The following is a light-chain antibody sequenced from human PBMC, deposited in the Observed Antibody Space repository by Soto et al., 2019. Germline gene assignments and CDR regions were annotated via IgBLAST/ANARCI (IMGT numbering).Light chain of an antibody. J-gene: IGLJ3*02. Sequence: QSVLTQPPSVSGAPGQRVTISCTGSSSNIGAGYDVHWYQQLPGTAPKLLIYGNTNRLSGVPDRFSGSKSDTSASLAITGLQAEDEADYYCQSYDDSLSCSVFGGGIKLTVL. CDR3: QSYDDSLSCSV. CDR1: SSNIGAGYD. CDR2: GNT. V-gene: IGLV1-40*01.